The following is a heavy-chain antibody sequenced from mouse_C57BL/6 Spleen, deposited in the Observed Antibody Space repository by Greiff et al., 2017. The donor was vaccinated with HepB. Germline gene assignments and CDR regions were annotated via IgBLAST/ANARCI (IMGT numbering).Heavy chain of an antibody. J-gene: IGHJ4*01. D-gene: IGHD4-1*01. CDR2: IYPGSGNT. Sequence: VQLQQSGPELVKPGASVKISCKASGYSFTSYYIHWVKQRPGQGLEWIGWIYPGSGNTKYNEKFKGKATLTADTSSSTAYMQLSSLTSEDSAVYYCANDWEGAMDYWGQGTSVTVSS. CDR3: ANDWEGAMDY. V-gene: IGHV1-66*01. CDR1: GYSFTSYY.